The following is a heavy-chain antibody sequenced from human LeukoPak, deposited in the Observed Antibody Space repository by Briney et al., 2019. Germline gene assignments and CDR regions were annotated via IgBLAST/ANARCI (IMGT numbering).Heavy chain of an antibody. D-gene: IGHD5-18*01. Sequence: GRSLRLSCAASRFTFDDYAMHWVRQAPGKGLEWVSGISWNSGSIGYADSVKGRFTISRDNAKNSLYLQMNSLRAEDTALYYCAKDIGYSYGNIDYWGQGTLVTVSS. V-gene: IGHV3-9*01. J-gene: IGHJ4*02. CDR3: AKDIGYSYGNIDY. CDR2: ISWNSGSI. CDR1: RFTFDDYA.